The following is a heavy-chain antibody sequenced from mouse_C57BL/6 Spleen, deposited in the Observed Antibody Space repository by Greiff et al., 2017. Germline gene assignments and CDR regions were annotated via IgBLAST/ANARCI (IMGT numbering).Heavy chain of an antibody. J-gene: IGHJ2*01. CDR1: GFTFSSYA. V-gene: IGHV5-4*01. Sequence: EVKLVESGGGLVKPGGSLKLSCAASGFTFSSYAMSWVRQTPEKRLAWVATISDGGSYTYYPDNVKGRFTISRDNAKNNLYLQMSHLKSEDTAMYYCAREGFDYWGQGTTLTVSS. CDR2: ISDGGSYT. CDR3: AREGFDY.